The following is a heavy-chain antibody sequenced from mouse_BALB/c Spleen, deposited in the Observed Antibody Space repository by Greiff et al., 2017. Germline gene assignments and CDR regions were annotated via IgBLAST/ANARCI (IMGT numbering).Heavy chain of an antibody. CDR1: GFTFSSYT. CDR3: ARGDYGNYEFDY. D-gene: IGHD2-1*01. J-gene: IGHJ2*01. V-gene: IGHV5-12-2*01. Sequence: EVKLMESGGGLVQPGGSLKLSCAASGFTFSSYTMSWVRQTPEKRLEWVAYISNGGGSTYYPDTVKGRFTISRDNAKNTLYLQMSSLKSEDTAMYYCARGDYGNYEFDYWGQGTTLTVSS. CDR2: ISNGGGST.